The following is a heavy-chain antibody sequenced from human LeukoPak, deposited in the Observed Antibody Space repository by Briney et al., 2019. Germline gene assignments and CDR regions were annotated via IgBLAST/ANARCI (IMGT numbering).Heavy chain of an antibody. CDR1: GGSISSYY. D-gene: IGHD3-9*01. J-gene: IGHJ4*02. Sequence: SETLSLTCTVSGGSISSYYWSWIQQPPGKGLEWIGYIYYSGSTNYNPSLKSRVTISVDTSKNQFSLKLSSVTAADTAVYYCARGDDILTGYRSVTFDYWGQGTLVTVSS. V-gene: IGHV4-59*08. CDR3: ARGDDILTGYRSVTFDY. CDR2: IYYSGST.